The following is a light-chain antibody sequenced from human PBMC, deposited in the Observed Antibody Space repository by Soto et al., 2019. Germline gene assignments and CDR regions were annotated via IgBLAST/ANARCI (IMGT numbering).Light chain of an antibody. CDR3: QQYDNLPLT. CDR1: QDISNY. V-gene: IGKV1-33*01. J-gene: IGKJ4*01. Sequence: DIQMTQSPSSLSASVGDRVTITCQASQDISNYLNWYQQKPGKAPKLLIYDASNLETGVPSRFSRSGSRTDFTITISSLQPEDIATYYCQQYDNLPLTFGGGTKGEIK. CDR2: DAS.